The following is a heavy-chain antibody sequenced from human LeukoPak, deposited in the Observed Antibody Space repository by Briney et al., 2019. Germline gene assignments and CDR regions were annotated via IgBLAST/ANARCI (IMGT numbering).Heavy chain of an antibody. V-gene: IGHV1-69*13. CDR3: ARARASPKYDIYYFDY. CDR1: GGTFSSYA. J-gene: IGHJ4*02. CDR2: IIPIFGTA. Sequence: SVKVSCKASGGTFSSYAISWVRQAPGQGLEWMGGIIPIFGTANYAQKFQGRVTITADESTSTAYMELSSLRSEDTAVYYCARARASPKYDIYYFDYWGQGTLVTVSS. D-gene: IGHD3-9*01.